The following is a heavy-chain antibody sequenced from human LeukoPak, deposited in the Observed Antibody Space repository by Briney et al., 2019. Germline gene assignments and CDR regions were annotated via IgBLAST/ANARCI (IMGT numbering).Heavy chain of an antibody. CDR2: ISAAGGDR. Sequence: GGSLRLSCAATGFTFSSSAMSWVRQAPGKGLEWVSAISAAGGDRYYAAAVKGRLTISRDNSKRTLYLQMDSLRPEDTATYYCAKGYSNAARFDSWGQGTLVIVSA. D-gene: IGHD1-26*01. CDR1: GFTFSSSA. J-gene: IGHJ4*02. V-gene: IGHV3-23*01. CDR3: AKGYSNAARFDS.